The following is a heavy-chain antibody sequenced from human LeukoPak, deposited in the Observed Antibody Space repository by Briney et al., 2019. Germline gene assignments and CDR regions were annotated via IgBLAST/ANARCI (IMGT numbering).Heavy chain of an antibody. Sequence: ASVKVSCKASGYTFTDYYLRWVRQAPGQGLEWMGWINPNSGDTNYAQKFQGRVTMTRDTSISTAYMEVSRLTSDDTAVYYCAQWEVLHYAFDSWGQGTMVTVS. J-gene: IGHJ3*02. V-gene: IGHV1-2*02. D-gene: IGHD1-26*01. CDR3: AQWEVLHYAFDS. CDR2: INPNSGDT. CDR1: GYTFTDYY.